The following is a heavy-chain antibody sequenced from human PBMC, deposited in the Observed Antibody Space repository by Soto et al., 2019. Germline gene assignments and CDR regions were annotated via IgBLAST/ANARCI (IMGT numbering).Heavy chain of an antibody. CDR1: GFTFGSYA. Sequence: EVQLLESGGGLVQPGGSLILSCAASGFTFGSYAMSWVRQAPGKGLEWVSSIRGSGTNTYYADSVKGRFTISRDNSKKILYLQMNSLRVEDTAIYFCARVQGAGWLQLRGPDSWGQGTLVTVSS. V-gene: IGHV3-23*01. J-gene: IGHJ4*02. CDR3: ARVQGAGWLQLRGPDS. D-gene: IGHD5-12*01. CDR2: IRGSGTNT.